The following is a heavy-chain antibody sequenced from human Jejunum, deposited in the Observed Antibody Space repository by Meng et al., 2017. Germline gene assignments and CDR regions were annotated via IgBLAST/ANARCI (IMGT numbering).Heavy chain of an antibody. CDR1: GFTLSNYW. D-gene: IGHD3-22*01. Sequence: GGSLRLSCAASGFTLSNYWMHWVRQTPDKGLVWVSRIDSDGSDISYADSVKGRFTISRDDAKNTLYLQMNSLRAEDTGVYYCARVGHYDESNYYAYFQYWGQGTLVTVSS. J-gene: IGHJ1*01. CDR3: ARVGHYDESNYYAYFQY. CDR2: IDSDGSDI. V-gene: IGHV3-74*01.